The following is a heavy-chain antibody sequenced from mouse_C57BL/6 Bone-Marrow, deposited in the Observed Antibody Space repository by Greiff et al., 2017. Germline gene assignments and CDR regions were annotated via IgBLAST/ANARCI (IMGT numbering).Heavy chain of an antibody. Sequence: VQLQQPGAELVRPGTSVKLSCKASGYTFTSYWMHWVKQRPGQGLEWIGVIDPSDSYTNDNQKFKGKATLTVDTSSSTAYMQLSSLTSEDSAVYDEASSGERHYAKDSGGQGPSV. CDR3: ASSGERHYAKDS. J-gene: IGHJ4*01. CDR2: IDPSDSYT. V-gene: IGHV1-59*01. D-gene: IGHD2-12*01. CDR1: GYTFTSYW.